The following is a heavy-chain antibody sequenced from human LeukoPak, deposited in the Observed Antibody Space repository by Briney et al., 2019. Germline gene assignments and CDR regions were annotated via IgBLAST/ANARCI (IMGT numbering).Heavy chain of an antibody. V-gene: IGHV4-34*01. J-gene: IGHJ5*02. CDR3: ARARWFDP. Sequence: SETLSLTCAVYGGSFSGYYWSWNRQPPGKGLEWIGEINHSGSTNYNPSLKSRVTISVDTSKNQFSLKLSSVTAADTAVYYCARARWFDPWGQGTLVTVSS. CDR2: INHSGST. CDR1: GGSFSGYY.